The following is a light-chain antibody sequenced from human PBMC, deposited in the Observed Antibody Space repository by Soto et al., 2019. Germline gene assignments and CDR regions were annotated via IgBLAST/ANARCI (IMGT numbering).Light chain of an antibody. V-gene: IGKV1-39*01. Sequence: DIQMTQSPSSLSASVGDRVTFTCRASQIIGTYLHWYQQKPGKAPKLLIYTESSLQSGVPSRFSGSGSGTDFTLTISTLQPEDFATYYCQQSYRSITFGQGTRLEIK. CDR1: QIIGTY. CDR2: TES. J-gene: IGKJ5*01. CDR3: QQSYRSIT.